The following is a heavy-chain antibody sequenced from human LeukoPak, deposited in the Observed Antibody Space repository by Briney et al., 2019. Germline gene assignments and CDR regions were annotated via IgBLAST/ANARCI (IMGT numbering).Heavy chain of an antibody. J-gene: IGHJ4*02. CDR3: ARGMTGHFDY. V-gene: IGHV3-23*01. CDR1: GFTFSSYA. Sequence: PGGSLRLSCGASGFTFSSYAMSWVRQAPGKGLEWVSAISGSGGSTYYADSVKGRFTISRDNSKNTLYLQMNSLRAEDTAVYYCARGMTGHFDYWGQGTLVTVSS. CDR2: ISGSGGST. D-gene: IGHD3-9*01.